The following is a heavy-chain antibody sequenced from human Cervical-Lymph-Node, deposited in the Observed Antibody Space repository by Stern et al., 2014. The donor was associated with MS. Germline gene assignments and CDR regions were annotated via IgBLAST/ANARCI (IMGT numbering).Heavy chain of an antibody. V-gene: IGHV3-23*04. Sequence: EVQLVGSGGGLVPPGGSLRLSCAVSGFTFNTYGMSWVRQAPGMGLEWISAISAIGDRTYYADSVQGRFTISRDNSKNTLYLQMNSLSAEDTAVYYCVRDPPLDARFLGLDPWGQGTLVTVSS. D-gene: IGHD3-3*01. CDR3: VRDPPLDARFLGLDP. J-gene: IGHJ5*02. CDR2: ISAIGDRT. CDR1: GFTFNTYG.